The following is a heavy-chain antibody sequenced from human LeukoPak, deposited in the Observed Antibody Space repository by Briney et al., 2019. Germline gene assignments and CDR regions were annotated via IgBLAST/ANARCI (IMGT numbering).Heavy chain of an antibody. CDR3: ARANYYDISGYDY. CDR1: GFTFSGYS. CDR2: ITSSGSTI. Sequence: GGSLRLSCAASGFTFSGYSMNWVRQAPGKGLEWVSYITSSGSTIYYADSVKGRFTISRDNAKNSLYLQMNSLRAEDTAVYYCARANYYDISGYDYWGQGTLVTVSS. D-gene: IGHD3-22*01. V-gene: IGHV3-48*04. J-gene: IGHJ4*02.